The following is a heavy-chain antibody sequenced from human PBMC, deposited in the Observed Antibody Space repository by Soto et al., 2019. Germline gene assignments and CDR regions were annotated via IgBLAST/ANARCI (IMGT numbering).Heavy chain of an antibody. Sequence: SGPTLANPTQTLALTFAFSGFSLSTSGMRMAWIRQPPGKALEWLARIDWDDDKFYRTSLKTRLTISKDTSKNQVVFTMANMDPVDTASYYCARMSTLAGGTALDIWGQGTMVTVSS. CDR1: GFSLSTSGMR. D-gene: IGHD1-1*01. CDR3: ARMSTLAGGTALDI. V-gene: IGHV2-70*04. CDR2: IDWDDDK. J-gene: IGHJ3*02.